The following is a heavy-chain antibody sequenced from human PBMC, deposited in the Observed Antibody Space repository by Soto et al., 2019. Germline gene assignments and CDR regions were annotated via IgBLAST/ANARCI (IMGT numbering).Heavy chain of an antibody. CDR3: ARRGYRSSRYYSHYDGMAV. CDR2: MNPNSGNT. Sequence: QVQLVQSGAEVKKPGASVKVSCKASGYTFTSYDINWVRQATGQGLEWMGWMNPNSGNTGHAQKFQGRVTMARNTSISTTYMERRSLRSADTAMYYWARRGYRSSRYYSHYDGMAVWGQGQTV. V-gene: IGHV1-8*01. J-gene: IGHJ6*02. CDR1: GYTFTSYD. D-gene: IGHD6-13*01.